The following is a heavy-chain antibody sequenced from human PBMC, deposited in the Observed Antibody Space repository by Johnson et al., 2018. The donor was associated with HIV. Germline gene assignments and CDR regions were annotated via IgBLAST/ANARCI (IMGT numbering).Heavy chain of an antibody. D-gene: IGHD6-13*01. CDR3: ARFRSSNWFDAFDI. V-gene: IGHV3-33*08. Sequence: QVQLVEFGGGVVQPGRSLRLSCAASGFTFSNYGMHWVRQSPGRGLEWVAVILNDGTNQFYADSVKGRFTISRDNSKNTLYLEMYSLRAEDTAVYYCARFRSSNWFDAFDIWGQGTMVTVSA. CDR1: GFTFSNYG. J-gene: IGHJ3*02. CDR2: ILNDGTNQ.